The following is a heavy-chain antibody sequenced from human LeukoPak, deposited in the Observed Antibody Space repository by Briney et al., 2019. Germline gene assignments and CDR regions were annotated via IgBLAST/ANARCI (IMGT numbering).Heavy chain of an antibody. CDR2: IQNDGSNE. J-gene: IGHJ6*03. V-gene: IGHV3-30*04. CDR1: GFTFSSYS. Sequence: GRSLRLSCAASGFTFSSYSMHWVRQAPGKGLEWVAYIQNDGSNEQYADSVKGRFSISRDSSKNILYLQMNSLRAEDTAVYYCAKDRCSNGIGCYYYYMDVWGKGTTVTISS. CDR3: AKDRCSNGIGCYYYYMDV. D-gene: IGHD2-8*01.